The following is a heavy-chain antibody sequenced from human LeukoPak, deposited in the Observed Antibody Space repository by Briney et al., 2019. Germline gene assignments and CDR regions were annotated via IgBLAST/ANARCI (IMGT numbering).Heavy chain of an antibody. D-gene: IGHD2-15*01. Sequence: ASVKVSCKASGYTFTSYDINWVRQATGQGLEWLGCMNPNSGNTGYAQKFQARVTMNRDTSVSTPYMQLSSLRSEDTAVYYCARGPPWGYCSGGNCYSSHYYYYMDVWGKGTTVTVSS. J-gene: IGHJ6*03. CDR3: ARGPPWGYCSGGNCYSSHYYYYMDV. CDR2: MNPNSGNT. V-gene: IGHV1-8*01. CDR1: GYTFTSYD.